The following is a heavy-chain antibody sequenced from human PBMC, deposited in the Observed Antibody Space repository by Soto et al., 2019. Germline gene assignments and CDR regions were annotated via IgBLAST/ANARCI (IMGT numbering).Heavy chain of an antibody. CDR3: ARGGLEYGDYGGGMEYY. CDR1: GGSISSAVYY. J-gene: IGHJ4*02. Sequence: QVQLQESGPGLVKPSQTLSLTCTVSGGSISSAVYYWSWIRQPPGKGLEWIGYIYYSGSTYYNPPRRRSVTLAVDEAKNRSSVKLSSVTAADTAVYYCARGGLEYGDYGGGMEYYWGQGTLVAVSS. CDR2: IYYSGST. V-gene: IGHV4-30-4*01. D-gene: IGHD4-17*01.